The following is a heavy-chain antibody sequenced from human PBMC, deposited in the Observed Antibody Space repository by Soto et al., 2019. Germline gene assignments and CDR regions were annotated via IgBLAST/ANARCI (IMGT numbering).Heavy chain of an antibody. J-gene: IGHJ4*02. D-gene: IGHD6-25*01. CDR1: GFSFSSKA. CDR3: AKSGSYVGSSIDY. CDR2: ISAGAGST. V-gene: IGHV3-23*01. Sequence: GGSLRLSCAASGFSFSSKAMNWVRQAPGKGLEWVSTISAGAGSTHYADSVKGRFTISRDNSKNTLYLQMNSLRVEDTAVYYCAKSGSYVGSSIDYWGQGTLVT.